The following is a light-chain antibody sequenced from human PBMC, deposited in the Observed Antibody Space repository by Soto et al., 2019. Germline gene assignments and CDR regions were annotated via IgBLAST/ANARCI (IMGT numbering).Light chain of an antibody. Sequence: QSALTQPPSVSGSPGQSVTTSCTGTSSDVGSYNRVSWYQQPPGTAPKLMIYEVSNRPSGVPDRFSGSKSGNTASLTISGLQAEDEADYYCSSFTSSSTYVFGTGTEVTVL. CDR2: EVS. J-gene: IGLJ1*01. CDR3: SSFTSSSTYV. CDR1: SSDVGSYNR. V-gene: IGLV2-18*02.